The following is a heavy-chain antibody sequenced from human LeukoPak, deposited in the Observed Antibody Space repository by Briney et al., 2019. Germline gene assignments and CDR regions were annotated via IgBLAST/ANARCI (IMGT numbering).Heavy chain of an antibody. CDR2: IGPSDSYT. CDR1: GYSFTNYF. Sequence: GESLKISCKGSGYSFTNYFITWVRQMPGKGLEWMGRIGPSDSYTNYSPSFQGHVTISADKSITTAYLQWRSLKASDTAIYYCARLRTDGYNYDGSDIWGQGTKVTVSS. J-gene: IGHJ3*02. V-gene: IGHV5-10-1*01. CDR3: ARLRTDGYNYDGSDI. D-gene: IGHD5-24*01.